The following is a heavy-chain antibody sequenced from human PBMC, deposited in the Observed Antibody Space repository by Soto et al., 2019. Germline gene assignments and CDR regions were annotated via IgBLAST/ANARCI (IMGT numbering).Heavy chain of an antibody. D-gene: IGHD3-3*01. CDR3: ATEAGVGGY. Sequence: RRLSCAASGFTFSNAWMSWVRQAPGKGLEWIGRIKSKSAGGTTEYAAPAKGRFTISRDDSKNTLYLQMNSLKSEDTAVYYCATEAGVGGYWGQGTLVTVSS. CDR1: GFTFSNAW. CDR2: IKSKSAGGTT. V-gene: IGHV3-15*01. J-gene: IGHJ4*02.